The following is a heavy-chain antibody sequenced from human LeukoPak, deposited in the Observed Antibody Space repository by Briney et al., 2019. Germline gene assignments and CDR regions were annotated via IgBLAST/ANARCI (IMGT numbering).Heavy chain of an antibody. CDR1: GYTFTSYG. CDR2: ISAYNGNT. CDR3: ARAVLRFLEWLPGTRSVY. Sequence: GASVKVSCKASGYTFTSYGISWVRQAPGQGLEWMGWISAYNGNTNYAQKLQGRVTMTTDTSTSTAYMELRSLRSDDTAVYYCARAVLRFLEWLPGTRSVYWGQGTLVTVSS. D-gene: IGHD3-3*01. V-gene: IGHV1-18*01. J-gene: IGHJ4*02.